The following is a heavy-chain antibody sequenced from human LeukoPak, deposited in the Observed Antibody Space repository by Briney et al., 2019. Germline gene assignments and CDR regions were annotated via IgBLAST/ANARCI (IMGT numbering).Heavy chain of an antibody. V-gene: IGHV3-33*06. CDR3: AKDTAAAEVYYYMDV. Sequence: PGRSLRLSCAASGFTFSSYGMHWVRQAPGKGPEWVAVIWYDGSNKYYADSVKGRFTISRDNSKNTLYLQMNSLRAEDTAVYYCAKDTAAAEVYYYMDVWGKGTTVTVSS. D-gene: IGHD6-13*01. J-gene: IGHJ6*03. CDR2: IWYDGSNK. CDR1: GFTFSSYG.